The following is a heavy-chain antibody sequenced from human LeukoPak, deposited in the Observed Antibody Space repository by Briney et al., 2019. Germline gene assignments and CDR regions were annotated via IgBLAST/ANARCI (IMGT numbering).Heavy chain of an antibody. D-gene: IGHD6-6*01. CDR1: GYTFTSYG. CDR3: ARNLYSSSSTDWFDP. CDR2: ISACNGNT. Sequence: GASVKVSCKASGYTFTSYGISWVRQAPGQGLEWMGWISACNGNTNYAQKLQVRVTMTTDTSTSTAYMELRSLRSADPAVYYCARNLYSSSSTDWFDPWGQGTLVTVSS. J-gene: IGHJ5*02. V-gene: IGHV1-18*01.